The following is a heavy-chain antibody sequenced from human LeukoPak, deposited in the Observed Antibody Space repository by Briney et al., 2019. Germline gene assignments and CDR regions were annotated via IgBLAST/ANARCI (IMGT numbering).Heavy chain of an antibody. J-gene: IGHJ5*02. CDR2: MPYDENVSDNEIP. V-gene: IGHV4-39*01. Sequence: PSETLSLTCIVSGDSIRNSGWSWGWIRQPPGKGLEWVGTMPYDENVSDNEIPSYNPSLKRRVTISADTSKNQLSLKVNSVTAADTASYYCARLTLTGVGGRGWFDAWGQGTLVIVSS. CDR1: GDSIRNSGWS. CDR3: ARLTLTGVGGRGWFDA. D-gene: IGHD3-3*01.